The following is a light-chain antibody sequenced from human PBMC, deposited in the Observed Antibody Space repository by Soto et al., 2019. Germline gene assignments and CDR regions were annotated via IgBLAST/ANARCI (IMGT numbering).Light chain of an antibody. CDR2: DAS. CDR3: QQYTNTNNPWM. Sequence: DIQVTQSPPTLSASVGDRVTITCRASQTISTWMAWYQQKPGKAPKLLVYDASTLQSGVASRFSGSGSGTAFTLIISGLQPDDSATYYCQQYTNTNNPWMLGQGTKVDIK. V-gene: IGKV1-5*01. CDR1: QTISTW. J-gene: IGKJ1*01.